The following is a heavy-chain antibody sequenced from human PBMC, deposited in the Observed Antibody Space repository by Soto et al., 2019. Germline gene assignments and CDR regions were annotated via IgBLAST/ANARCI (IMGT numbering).Heavy chain of an antibody. CDR3: ARAPEEESGSYLSFDY. CDR1: GFTFSSYA. Sequence: QVQLVESGGGVVQPGRSLRLSCAASGFTFSSYAMHWVRQAPGKGLEWVAVISYDGSNKYYADSVKGRFTISRDNSKKTQYLQMSSLRAEDTAVYYCARAPEEESGSYLSFDYWGQGTLVTVSS. CDR2: ISYDGSNK. D-gene: IGHD1-26*01. J-gene: IGHJ4*02. V-gene: IGHV3-30-3*01.